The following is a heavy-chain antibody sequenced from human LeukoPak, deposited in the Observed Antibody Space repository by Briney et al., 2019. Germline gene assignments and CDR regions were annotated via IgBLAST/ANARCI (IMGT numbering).Heavy chain of an antibody. CDR1: GFTFSSYG. D-gene: IGHD5-24*01. CDR2: ISYDGSNK. V-gene: IGHV3-30*18. J-gene: IGHJ4*02. CDR3: AKDLSNFYFDY. Sequence: PGGSLRLSCAASGFTFSSYGMHWVRQAPGKGLEGVAVISYDGSNKYYADSVKGRFTISRDNSKNTLYLQMNSLRAEDTAVYYCAKDLSNFYFDYWGQGTLVTVSS.